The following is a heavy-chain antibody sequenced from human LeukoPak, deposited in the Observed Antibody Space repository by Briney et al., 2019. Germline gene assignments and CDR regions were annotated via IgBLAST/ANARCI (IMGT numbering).Heavy chain of an antibody. CDR2: ISGSGGST. D-gene: IGHD3-9*01. CDR1: GFTFSSYA. V-gene: IGHV3-23*01. J-gene: IGHJ6*03. Sequence: GGSLRLSCAASGFTFSSYAMSWVRQAPGKGLEWVSAISGSGGSTYYADSVKGRFTISRDNSKNTLYLQMNSLRAEDTALYYCARDGYFGSDSVTGAGALGDYYMDVWGKGTTVTVSS. CDR3: ARDGYFGSDSVTGAGALGDYYMDV.